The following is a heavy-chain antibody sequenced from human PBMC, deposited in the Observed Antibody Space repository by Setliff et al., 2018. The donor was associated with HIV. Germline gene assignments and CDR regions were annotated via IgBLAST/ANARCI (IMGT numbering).Heavy chain of an antibody. CDR3: AQVLEYCDSSTCYGGVDY. Sequence: SETLSLTCAVHGGSFSGYYWSWIRQPPGKGLEWIGEINHRRSTNYKSSLKSRVTISVDTSENQFSLKLDSVTAADTAIYYCAQVLEYCDSSTCYGGVDYWGQGTLVTVSS. CDR1: GGSFSGYY. D-gene: IGHD2-2*01. V-gene: IGHV4-34*01. J-gene: IGHJ4*02. CDR2: INHRRST.